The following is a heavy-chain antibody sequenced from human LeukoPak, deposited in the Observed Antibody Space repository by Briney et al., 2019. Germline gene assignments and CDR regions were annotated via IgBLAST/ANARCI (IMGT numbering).Heavy chain of an antibody. CDR3: ARSWVPRSSFDY. CDR1: GGSFSGYY. D-gene: IGHD1-1*01. Sequence: SETLSLTCAVYGGSFSGYYWSWIRQPPGKGLEWIGEINHSGSTNYNPSLKSRVTISVDTSKNQFSLKLSSVTAADTAVYYCARSWVPRSSFDYWGQGTLVTVSS. CDR2: INHSGST. V-gene: IGHV4-34*01. J-gene: IGHJ4*02.